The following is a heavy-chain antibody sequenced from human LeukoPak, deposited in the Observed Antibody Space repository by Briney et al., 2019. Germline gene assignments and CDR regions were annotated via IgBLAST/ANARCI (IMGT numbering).Heavy chain of an antibody. CDR2: ISYDGSNK. V-gene: IGHV3-30*18. Sequence: GGSLRLSCAASGFTFSSYGMHWVRQAPGKGLEWVAVISYDGSNKYYADSVKGRFTISRDNSKNTLYLQMNSLRVEDTAVYYCAKSKYGVGATHLNDNWGQGTLVTVSS. CDR3: AKSKYGVGATHLNDN. J-gene: IGHJ4*02. CDR1: GFTFSSYG. D-gene: IGHD1-26*01.